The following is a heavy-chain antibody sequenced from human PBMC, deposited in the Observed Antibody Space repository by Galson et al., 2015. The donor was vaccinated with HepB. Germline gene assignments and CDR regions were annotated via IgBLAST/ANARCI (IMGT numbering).Heavy chain of an antibody. CDR3: AKDSYDPT. J-gene: IGHJ4*02. Sequence: SLRLSCAASGFTFSSYGMHWVRQAPGKGLEWVAVISYDGSNKYYADSVKGRFTISRDNSKNTLYLQMNSLRAEDTAVYYCAKDSYDPTWGQGTLVTVSS. D-gene: IGHD3-3*01. CDR1: GFTFSSYG. V-gene: IGHV3-30*18. CDR2: ISYDGSNK.